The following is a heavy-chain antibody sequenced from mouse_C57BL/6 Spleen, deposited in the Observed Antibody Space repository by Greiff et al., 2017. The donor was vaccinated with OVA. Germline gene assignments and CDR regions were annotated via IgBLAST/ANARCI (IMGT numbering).Heavy chain of an antibody. CDR2: ISDGGSYT. Sequence: EVQGVESGGGLVKPGGSLKLSCAASGFTFSSYAMSWVRQTPEKRLEWVATISDGGSYTYYPDNVKGRFTISRDNAKNNLYLQMSHLKSEDTAMYYCARGDYDYDGFAYWGQGTLVTVSA. CDR1: GFTFSSYA. V-gene: IGHV5-4*01. D-gene: IGHD2-4*01. J-gene: IGHJ3*01. CDR3: ARGDYDYDGFAY.